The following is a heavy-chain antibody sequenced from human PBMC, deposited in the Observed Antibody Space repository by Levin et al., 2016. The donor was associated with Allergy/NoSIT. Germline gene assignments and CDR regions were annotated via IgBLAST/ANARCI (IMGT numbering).Heavy chain of an antibody. J-gene: IGHJ6*02. CDR1: GGSISSGGYS. Sequence: SETLSLTCAVSGGSISSGGYSWSWIRQPPGKGLEWIGYIYHSGSTYYNPSLKSRVTISVDRSKNQFSLKLSSVTAADTAVYYCAREVGSFVDVWGQGTTVTVSS. D-gene: IGHD2-15*01. V-gene: IGHV4-30-2*01. CDR3: AREVGSFVDV. CDR2: IYHSGST.